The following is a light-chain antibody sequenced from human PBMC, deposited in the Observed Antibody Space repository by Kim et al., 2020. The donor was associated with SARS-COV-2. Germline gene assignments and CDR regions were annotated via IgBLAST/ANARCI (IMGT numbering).Light chain of an antibody. CDR2: DVS. J-gene: IGLJ1*01. CDR1: SSDVGGYNY. V-gene: IGLV2-14*03. Sequence: QSALTQPASVSGSPGQSITISCTGTSSDVGGYNYVSWYQQHPGKAPKLMIYDVSNRPSGVSNRFSGSKSGNTASLTISGLQAEDEADYYCNSYTSSSTVVFGAGTQVTVL. CDR3: NSYTSSSTVV.